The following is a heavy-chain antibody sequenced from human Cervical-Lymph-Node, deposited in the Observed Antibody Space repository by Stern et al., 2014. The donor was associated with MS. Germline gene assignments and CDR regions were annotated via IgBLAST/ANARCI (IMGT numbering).Heavy chain of an antibody. CDR3: ARARGSAGMDV. J-gene: IGHJ6*02. D-gene: IGHD3-10*01. CDR2: ISAYNGNT. CDR1: GYPFTSHG. V-gene: IGHV1-18*01. Sequence: VQLVESGAQVKKPGASVTSSCKASGYPFTSHGITWVRQAPGQGLAWMGWISAYNGNTTYAQKLQGRVTMTTDTSTSTAYMELRSLRSDDTAVYYCARARGSAGMDVWGQGTTVTVSS.